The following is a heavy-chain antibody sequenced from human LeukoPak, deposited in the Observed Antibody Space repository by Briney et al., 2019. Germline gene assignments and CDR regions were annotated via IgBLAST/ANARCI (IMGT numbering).Heavy chain of an antibody. Sequence: GGSLRLSCAASGFTFDDYAMHWVRQALGKGLEWVSLNSENGGIIYYADSLKGRFTISRDNSKNSLYLQMNSLRAEDTALYYCAKGLRRDGYNRFGWFDRWGQGTLVTVSS. V-gene: IGHV3-43*02. CDR1: GFTFDDYA. CDR3: AKGLRRDGYNRFGWFDR. D-gene: IGHD5-24*01. CDR2: NSENGGII. J-gene: IGHJ5*02.